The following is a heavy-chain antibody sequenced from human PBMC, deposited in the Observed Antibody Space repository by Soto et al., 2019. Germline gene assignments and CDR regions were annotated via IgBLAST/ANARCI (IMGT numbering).Heavy chain of an antibody. D-gene: IGHD6-19*01. CDR2: ISYDGSNK. CDR3: ARDGYSSGGTESFDY. J-gene: IGHJ4*01. V-gene: IGHV3-30-3*01. Sequence: GGSLRLSCAASGFTFSSYAMHWVRQAPGKGLEWVAVISYDGSNKYYADSVKGRFTISRDNSKNTLYLQMNSLRAEDTAVYYCARDGYSSGGTESFDYWGHAALVSVS. CDR1: GFTFSSYA.